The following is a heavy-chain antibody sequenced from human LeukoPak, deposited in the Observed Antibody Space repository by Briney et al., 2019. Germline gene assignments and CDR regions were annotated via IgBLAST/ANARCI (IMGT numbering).Heavy chain of an antibody. J-gene: IGHJ1*01. D-gene: IGHD6-6*01. Sequence: SVKVSCKASGGTFSSYAISWVRQAPGQGLEWMGGIIPIFGTANYAQKFQGRVTITADESTSTAYMELSSLRSEDTAVYYCASSHSGSSGRDFQHWGQGTLVTVSS. CDR1: GGTFSSYA. CDR2: IIPIFGTA. CDR3: ASSHSGSSGRDFQH. V-gene: IGHV1-69*13.